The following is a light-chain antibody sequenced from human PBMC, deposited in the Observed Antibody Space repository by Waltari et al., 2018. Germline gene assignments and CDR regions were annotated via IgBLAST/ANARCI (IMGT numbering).Light chain of an antibody. CDR1: DSHVGAYDF. CDR3: SSYTTSSAPGV. J-gene: IGLJ1*01. CDR2: EVS. V-gene: IGLV2-14*01. Sequence: QSALTQPASVSGSPGQSIPISCSGTDSHVGAYDFVPWYHQHPGKAPHLIIYEVSNRPSGVSNRFSASKSVNTASLTISGLQAEDEADYYCSSYTTSSAPGVFGTGTRVTVL.